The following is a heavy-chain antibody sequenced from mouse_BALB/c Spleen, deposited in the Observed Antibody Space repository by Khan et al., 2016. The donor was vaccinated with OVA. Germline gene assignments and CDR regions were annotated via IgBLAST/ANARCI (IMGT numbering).Heavy chain of an antibody. CDR1: GYTFTNYV. Sequence: QVQLKQSGPELKKPGETVKISCKASGYTFTNYVMNWVKRSPGKGLKWMGWINTYTGETTYADDFKGRFAFSLETSASTAYLQINSLKNEDTATXFCTRFHGGYWGQGTTLTVSS. CDR2: INTYTGET. J-gene: IGHJ2*01. CDR3: TRFHGGY. V-gene: IGHV9-3-1*01.